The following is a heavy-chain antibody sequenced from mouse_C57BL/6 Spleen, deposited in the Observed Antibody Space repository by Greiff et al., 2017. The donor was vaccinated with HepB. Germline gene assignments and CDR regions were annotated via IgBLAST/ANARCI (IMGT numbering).Heavy chain of an antibody. CDR2: IYPGSGST. J-gene: IGHJ4*01. D-gene: IGHD2-3*01. CDR1: GFTFTSYW. CDR3: ARADDGYLRGAMDY. V-gene: IGHV1-55*01. Sequence: QVQLQQPGAELVKPGASVKMSCKASGFTFTSYWITWVKQRPGQGLEWIGDIYPGSGSTNYNEKFKSKATLTVDTSSSAAYMQLSSLTSEDSAVYYCARADDGYLRGAMDYWGQGTSVTVSS.